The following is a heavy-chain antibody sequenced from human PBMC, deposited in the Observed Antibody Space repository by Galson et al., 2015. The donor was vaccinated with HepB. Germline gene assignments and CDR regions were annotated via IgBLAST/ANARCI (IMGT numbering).Heavy chain of an antibody. J-gene: IGHJ4*02. CDR2: FDPEDGRV. CDR1: GYTLTELS. Sequence: SVKVSCKVSGYTLTELSMHWVRQAPGKGLEWMGTFDPEDGRVIYAHNFQGRFTMTDDTSTGTTYMELRSLRSEDTAVYYCATDLQYWGQGTQVTVSS. D-gene: IGHD5-24*01. V-gene: IGHV1-24*01. CDR3: ATDLQY.